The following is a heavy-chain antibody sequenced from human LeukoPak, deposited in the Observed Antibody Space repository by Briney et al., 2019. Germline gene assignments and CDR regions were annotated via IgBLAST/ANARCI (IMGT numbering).Heavy chain of an antibody. CDR3: AKYKVAVPGAFDH. CDR2: ISVSGDDT. J-gene: IGHJ5*02. V-gene: IGHV3-23*01. D-gene: IGHD1-1*01. CDR1: EFTFSRYP. Sequence: GGSLRLFCVGSEFTFSRYPMTWARQAPGKGLEGVSAISVSGDDTYYADSVKGRFTISRDNSKNTLYLQMSSLRAGDTAVYYCAKYKVAVPGAFDHWGQGTLVTVSS.